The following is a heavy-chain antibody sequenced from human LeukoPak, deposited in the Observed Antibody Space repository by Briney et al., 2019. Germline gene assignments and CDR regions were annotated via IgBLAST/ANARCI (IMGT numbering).Heavy chain of an antibody. D-gene: IGHD3-22*01. CDR1: GYTFTSYG. CDR2: ISAYNGNT. Sequence: ASVKVSCKASGYTFTSYGISWVRQAPGQGLEWMGWISAYNGNTNYAQKLQGRVTVTTDTSTSTAYMELRSLRSDDTAVYYCARRPRGYDSSGYWDALDIWGQGTMVTLSS. V-gene: IGHV1-18*01. J-gene: IGHJ3*02. CDR3: ARRPRGYDSSGYWDALDI.